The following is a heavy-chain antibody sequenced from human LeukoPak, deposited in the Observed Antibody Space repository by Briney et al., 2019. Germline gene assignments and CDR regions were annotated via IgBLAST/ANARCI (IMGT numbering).Heavy chain of an antibody. V-gene: IGHV3-23*01. D-gene: IGHD3-16*01. CDR3: ARYVRKLYGVGGDYYFYMDV. CDR2: VSGSGGGT. J-gene: IGHJ6*03. CDR1: GFTFSSYG. Sequence: GSLRLSCAASGFTFSSYGVSWVRQAPGKGLEWVSDVSGSGGGTYYADSVKGGFTLSRDNSKNTLYLQINSLRAEDTALYYCARYVRKLYGVGGDYYFYMDVWGKGTTVTVSS.